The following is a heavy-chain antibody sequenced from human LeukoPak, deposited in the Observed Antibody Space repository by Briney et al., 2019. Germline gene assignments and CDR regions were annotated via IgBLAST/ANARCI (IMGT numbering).Heavy chain of an antibody. CDR1: GFTFSRYS. CDR3: AKDGTDILTGDDY. V-gene: IGHV3-21*04. Sequence: GGSLRFSCAASGFTFSRYSMNWVRQAPGKGLEWVSSISSSSSYIYYADSVKGRFTISRDNSKNTLYLQMNSLRAEDTAVYYCAKDGTDILTGDDYWGQGTLVTVSS. D-gene: IGHD3-9*01. J-gene: IGHJ4*02. CDR2: ISSSSSYI.